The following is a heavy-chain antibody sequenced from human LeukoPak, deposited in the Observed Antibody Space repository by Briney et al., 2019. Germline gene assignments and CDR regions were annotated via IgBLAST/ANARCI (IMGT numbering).Heavy chain of an antibody. CDR2: INPSGGST. V-gene: IGHV1-46*01. Sequence: ASVKVSCKASGYTFTSYYVHWVRQAPGQGLEWMGIINPSGGSTSYAQKFQGRVTMTRDTSTSTVYMELSSLSSEDTAVYYCARGGELLRYFDYWGQGTLVTVSS. J-gene: IGHJ4*02. CDR3: ARGGELLRYFDY. D-gene: IGHD1-26*01. CDR1: GYTFTSYY.